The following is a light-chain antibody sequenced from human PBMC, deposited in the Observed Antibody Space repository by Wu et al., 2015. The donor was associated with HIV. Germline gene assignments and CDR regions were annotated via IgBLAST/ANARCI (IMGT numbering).Light chain of an antibody. J-gene: IGKJ1*01. CDR2: DAY. Sequence: LLTQSPGTLSLSPGERATLSCRASQSFNSKYLAWYQQKPGQAPRLLIYDAYSRATGVPDRFSGSGSGTDFTLTINRLEPEDFAVYYCQQYGYSQTFGQGTKVEIK. CDR3: QQYGYSQT. CDR1: QSFNSKY. V-gene: IGKV3-20*01.